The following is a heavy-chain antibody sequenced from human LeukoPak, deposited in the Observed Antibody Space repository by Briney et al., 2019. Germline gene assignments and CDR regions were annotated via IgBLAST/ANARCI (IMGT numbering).Heavy chain of an antibody. CDR1: GGSISSGGYY. CDR2: IYYSGST. Sequence: SETLSLTCTVSGGSISSGGYYWSWIRQHPGKGLEWIGYIYYSGSTYYNPSLKSRVTISVDTSKNQFSLKLSSVTAADTAVYYCARGPGVDYGDYHYFDYWGQGTLVTVSS. V-gene: IGHV4-31*03. D-gene: IGHD4-17*01. CDR3: ARGPGVDYGDYHYFDY. J-gene: IGHJ4*02.